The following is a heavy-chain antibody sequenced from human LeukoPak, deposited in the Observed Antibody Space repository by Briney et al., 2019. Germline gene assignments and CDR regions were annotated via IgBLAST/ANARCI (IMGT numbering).Heavy chain of an antibody. CDR2: INHSGST. CDR3: ARTVCSGGSCYRGSFDY. D-gene: IGHD2-15*01. V-gene: IGHV4-34*01. J-gene: IGHJ4*02. Sequence: PSETLSLTCAVYGGSFSDFYLTWIRPPPGEGLEWIGGINHSGSTNYNPSLRSRVAISLDTSKNQFSLKLSSVTAADTAVYYCARTVCSGGSCYRGSFDYWGQGTLVTVSS. CDR1: GGSFSDFY.